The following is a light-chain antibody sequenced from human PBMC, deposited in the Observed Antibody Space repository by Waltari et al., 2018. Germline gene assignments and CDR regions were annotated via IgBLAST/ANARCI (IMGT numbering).Light chain of an antibody. Sequence: QSALTQPASVSGSPGQAITISGTGTSSDVGGYTYVSWYQQHPGKAHKLMIYDVSKRPSGVSNRFSGSKSGTTASPTISGLQAEDEADYYGCSYAGSSTWVFGTGTKVTVL. CDR2: DVS. V-gene: IGLV2-23*02. CDR3: CSYAGSSTWV. J-gene: IGLJ1*01. CDR1: SSDVGGYTY.